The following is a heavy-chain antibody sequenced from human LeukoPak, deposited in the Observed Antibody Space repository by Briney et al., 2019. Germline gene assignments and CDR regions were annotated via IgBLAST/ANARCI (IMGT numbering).Heavy chain of an antibody. CDR3: TTYGSGRKFDS. CDR1: GFTFSNAW. V-gene: IGHV3-15*01. CDR2: IKSKTDGGTT. J-gene: IGHJ4*02. D-gene: IGHD3-10*01. Sequence: GGSLRLSCAASGFTFSNAWMSWVRQAPGKGLEWVGRIKSKTDGGTTDYAAPVKGRFTILRDDSTNTLHLQMNSLENEDTAVYYCTTYGSGRKFDSWGQGTLVTVSS.